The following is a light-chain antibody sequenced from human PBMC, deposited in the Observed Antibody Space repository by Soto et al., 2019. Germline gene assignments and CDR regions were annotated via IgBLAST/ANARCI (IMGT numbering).Light chain of an antibody. V-gene: IGLV2-11*01. CDR2: DVN. J-gene: IGLJ3*02. CDR1: SSDVGGYNY. Sequence: QSVLTQPRSVSGSPGQSVTISCTGSSSDVGGYNYVSWYQQYPGKAPKLMIYDVNKRPSGVPDRLSGSKSGNTASLTISGLQAEDEADYYCCSYAGSYANWVFGGGTKLTVL. CDR3: CSYAGSYANWV.